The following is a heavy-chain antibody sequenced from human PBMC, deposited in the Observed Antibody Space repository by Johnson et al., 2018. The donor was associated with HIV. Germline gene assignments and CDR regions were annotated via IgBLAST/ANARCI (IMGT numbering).Heavy chain of an antibody. D-gene: IGHD7-27*01. V-gene: IGHV3-15*01. CDR2: IKSKTDGGTT. Sequence: VQLVESGGGLVKPGGSLRLSCAASGFTFSNAWMSWVRQAPGKGLERVGRIKSKTDGGTTDYAAPVKGRFTISRDDSKNTLHLQMNSLKTEDTAVYYCTTDPWGSDAFDIWGQGTMVTVSS. CDR3: TTDPWGSDAFDI. CDR1: GFTFSNAW. J-gene: IGHJ3*02.